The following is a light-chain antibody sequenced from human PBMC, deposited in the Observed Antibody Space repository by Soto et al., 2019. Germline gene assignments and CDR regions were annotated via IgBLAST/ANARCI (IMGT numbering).Light chain of an antibody. CDR3: QQYESYSWT. V-gene: IGKV1-12*01. Sequence: DIQMTQSTFSVSASIGDRVTITFRASQHIASWLAWDQQKPGKAPKLLIYAASNLQSGVPSRFSGSGSGTEFTLTISSLQPDDSATYYCQQYESYSWTFGQGTKV. CDR1: QHIASW. CDR2: AAS. J-gene: IGKJ1*01.